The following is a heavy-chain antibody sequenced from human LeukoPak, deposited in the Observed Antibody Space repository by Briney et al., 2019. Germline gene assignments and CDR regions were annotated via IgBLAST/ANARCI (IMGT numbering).Heavy chain of an antibody. D-gene: IGHD3-22*01. Sequence: GASVKVSCKASGCTFTSYGISWVRQAPGQGLEWMGWISAYNGNTNYAQKLQGRVTMTTDTSTSRAYMELRSLRSDDTAVYYCARDKSHDYYDSSGYSDYWGQGTLVTVSS. CDR3: ARDKSHDYYDSSGYSDY. CDR2: ISAYNGNT. V-gene: IGHV1-18*01. CDR1: GCTFTSYG. J-gene: IGHJ4*02.